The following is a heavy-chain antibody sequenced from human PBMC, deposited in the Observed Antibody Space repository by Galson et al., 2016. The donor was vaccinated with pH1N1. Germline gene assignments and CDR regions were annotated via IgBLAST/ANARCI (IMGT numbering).Heavy chain of an antibody. J-gene: IGHJ4*02. V-gene: IGHV1-2*06. CDR1: EYTFIGYY. Sequence: SVKVSCKASEYTFIGYYIHWMRQAPGHGLAWMGRINPNNGDIHYAQNFQGRVTMTRDTSISTAYMELNSLRSDDTAVYYCARVNTYDSSSYYPFDYWGQGTQVTVSS. D-gene: IGHD3-22*01. CDR2: INPNNGDI. CDR3: ARVNTYDSSSYYPFDY.